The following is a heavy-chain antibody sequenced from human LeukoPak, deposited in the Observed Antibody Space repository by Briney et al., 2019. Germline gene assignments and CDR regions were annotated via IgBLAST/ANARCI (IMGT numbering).Heavy chain of an antibody. Sequence: GASVKVSCKASGYTFTSYYMHWVRQVPGQGLEWMGIINPSGGSTSYAQKFQGRVTMTRDMSTSTVYMELSSLRSEDTAVYYCARGPFLEWSPMDVWGKGTTVTVSS. V-gene: IGHV1-46*01. CDR3: ARGPFLEWSPMDV. D-gene: IGHD3-3*01. CDR2: INPSGGST. J-gene: IGHJ6*03. CDR1: GYTFTSYY.